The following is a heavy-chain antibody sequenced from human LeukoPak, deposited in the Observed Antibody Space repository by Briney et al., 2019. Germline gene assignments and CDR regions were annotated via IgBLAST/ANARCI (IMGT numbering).Heavy chain of an antibody. Sequence: GGSLRLSCAASGFTFSSYDMSWVRQAPGKGLEWVSASSGSGGDAYYADSVKGRFTISRDNSKNTVYLRMNSLRAEDTAVYYCAKDALSQYDSTGSSDYWGQGTLVTVSS. CDR3: AKDALSQYDSTGSSDY. J-gene: IGHJ4*02. CDR1: GFTFSSYD. CDR2: SSGSGGDA. V-gene: IGHV3-23*01. D-gene: IGHD3-22*01.